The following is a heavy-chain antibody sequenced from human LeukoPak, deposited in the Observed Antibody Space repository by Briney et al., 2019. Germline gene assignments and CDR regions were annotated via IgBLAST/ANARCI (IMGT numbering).Heavy chain of an antibody. J-gene: IGHJ3*02. CDR2: IKQDGSEK. CDR1: GFTFSSYW. CDR3: ARDMYYDFWSGYYADAFDI. V-gene: IGHV3-7*01. D-gene: IGHD3-3*01. Sequence: GGSLRLSCAASGFTFSSYWMSWVRQAPGKGLEWVANIKQDGSEKYYVDSVKGRFTISRDNAKNSLYLQMNSLRAEDTAVYYCARDMYYDFWSGYYADAFDIWGQGTMVTVSS.